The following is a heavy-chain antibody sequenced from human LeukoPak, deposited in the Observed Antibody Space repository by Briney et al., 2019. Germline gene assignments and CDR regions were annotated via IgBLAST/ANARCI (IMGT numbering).Heavy chain of an antibody. V-gene: IGHV3-7*04. CDR2: MNQFGTEI. Sequence: GGSLRLSCAASKFTFSDYYMTWVRQAPGKGPEWVAYMNQFGTEIKYLDSVKGRFTISRDNDKNSLYLWMTSLTADDTAVYYCARGTYYYEFWGQGTLVIVSS. J-gene: IGHJ4*02. CDR3: ARGTYYYEF. D-gene: IGHD3/OR15-3a*01. CDR1: KFTFSDYY.